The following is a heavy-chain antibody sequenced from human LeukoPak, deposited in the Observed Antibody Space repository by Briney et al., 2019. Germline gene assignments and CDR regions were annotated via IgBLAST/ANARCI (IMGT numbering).Heavy chain of an antibody. J-gene: IGHJ5*02. D-gene: IGHD2-2*01. V-gene: IGHV4-4*07. CDR1: GGSISSYY. CDR3: ARDHCSSTSCYFYWFDP. CDR2: IYTSGST. Sequence: PSETLSLTCTVSGGSISSYYWSWIRQPAGKGLEWIGRIYTSGSTNYNPSLKSRVTMSVDTSKNQFSLKLSSVTAADTAVYHCARDHCSSTSCYFYWFDPWGQGTLVTVSS.